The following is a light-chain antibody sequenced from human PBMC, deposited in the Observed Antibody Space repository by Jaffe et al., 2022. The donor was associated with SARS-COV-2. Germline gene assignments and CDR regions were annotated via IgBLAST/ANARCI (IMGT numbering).Light chain of an antibody. J-gene: IGLJ1*01. Sequence: QSALTQPRSVSGSPGQSVTISCTGTSSDVGGYDFVSWYQHHPGKAPKLIIYDVRKRPSGVPDRVSGSKSGNTASLTISGLQAEDEADYYCCSFVNRIYVFGTGTTVTVL. CDR3: CSFVNRIYV. CDR2: DVR. CDR1: SSDVGGYDF. V-gene: IGLV2-11*01.